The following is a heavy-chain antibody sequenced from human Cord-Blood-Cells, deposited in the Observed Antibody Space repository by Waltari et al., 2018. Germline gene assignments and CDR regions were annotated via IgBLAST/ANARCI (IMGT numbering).Heavy chain of an antibody. J-gene: IGHJ3*02. CDR1: GFTFSSYS. Sequence: EVQLVESGGGLVKPGGSLRLSCAASGFTFSSYSMNWVRQAPGKGLEWVSSISSSSSYIYYADSVKGRFTISRDNAKNSLYLQMNSLRAEDTAVYYCARGGDGYDAFDIWGQGTMVTVSS. D-gene: IGHD7-27*01. CDR2: ISSSSSYI. CDR3: ARGGDGYDAFDI. V-gene: IGHV3-21*01.